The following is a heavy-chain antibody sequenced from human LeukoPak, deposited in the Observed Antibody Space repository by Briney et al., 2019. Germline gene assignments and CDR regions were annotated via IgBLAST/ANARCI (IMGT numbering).Heavy chain of an antibody. J-gene: IGHJ3*01. Sequence: SETLSLTCTVSGGSISSYYWSWIRQPPGKGLEWIGYIYYSGSTNYNPSLKSRVTISVDTSKNQFSLKLSSVTAADTAVYYCAKDRTLGGRGGNAFDFWGQGTMVTVSS. V-gene: IGHV4-59*01. D-gene: IGHD3-10*01. CDR2: IYYSGST. CDR3: AKDRTLGGRGGNAFDF. CDR1: GGSISSYY.